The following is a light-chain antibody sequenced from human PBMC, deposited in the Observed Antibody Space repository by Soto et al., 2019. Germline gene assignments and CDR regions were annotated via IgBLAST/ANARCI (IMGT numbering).Light chain of an antibody. J-gene: IGLJ2*01. V-gene: IGLV1-44*01. CDR1: SSNIGSNT. Sequence: QSVLTQPPSASGTPGQRVTISCSGSSSNIGSNTVNWYQQLPGTAPKLLIYSNNQRPSVVPDRFSGSKSGPSASLALSGLQSEDEADYYCAASWDDSLNGPVFGGGTKLTVL. CDR3: ASWDDSLNGPV. CDR2: SNN.